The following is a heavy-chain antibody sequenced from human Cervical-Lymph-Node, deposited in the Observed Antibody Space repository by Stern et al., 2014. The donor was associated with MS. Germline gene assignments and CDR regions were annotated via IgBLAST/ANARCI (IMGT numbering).Heavy chain of an antibody. V-gene: IGHV1-18*01. CDR1: GYTFTSYG. D-gene: IGHD2-8*01. CDR3: ARDKMHAFDY. Sequence: QVQLVESGTEVKKPGASLIVSCKASGYTFTSYGISWVRQAPGQGLEWVGWIIADSGATKYVQNLRDRITLTRDTSTGTAYMELRTLRYEDTAVYYCARDKMHAFDYWGQGTLVSVSS. J-gene: IGHJ4*02. CDR2: IIADSGAT.